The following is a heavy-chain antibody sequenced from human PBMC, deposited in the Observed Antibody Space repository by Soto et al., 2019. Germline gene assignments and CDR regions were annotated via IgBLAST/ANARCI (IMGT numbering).Heavy chain of an antibody. CDR1: GFIFSSAW. V-gene: IGHV3-15*07. J-gene: IGHJ4*02. D-gene: IGHD1-26*01. CDR2: IKNKISGLTT. Sequence: GGSLRLSCAASGFIFSSAWMNWVRQAPGKGLEWVGRIKNKISGLTTDYSTPVKGRFTISRDDSQNTLYLQMNSLETDDTGVYYCATDFGGTYFHNDHWGQGTLVTVSS. CDR3: ATDFGGTYFHNDH.